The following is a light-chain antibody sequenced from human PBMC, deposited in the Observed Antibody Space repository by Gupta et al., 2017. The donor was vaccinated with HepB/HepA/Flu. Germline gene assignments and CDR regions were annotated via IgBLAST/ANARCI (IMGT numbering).Light chain of an antibody. CDR1: SSDISGYNY. V-gene: IGLV2-11*01. CDR3: CSDAGNYNYGV. J-gene: IGLJ2*01. Sequence: HSALTQPRSVSGSPGQSVTISCTGTSSDISGYNYVSWYQQHQGKAPKLMIYGVSKRPSGVPDRFAGSKSGNAAYLTISGLQAEDEAEDDCCSDAGNYNYGVFGGGTKLTVL. CDR2: GVS.